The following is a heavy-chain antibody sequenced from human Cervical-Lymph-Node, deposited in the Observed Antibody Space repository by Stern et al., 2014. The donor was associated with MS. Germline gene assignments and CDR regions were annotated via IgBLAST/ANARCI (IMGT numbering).Heavy chain of an antibody. CDR1: GGSISSYY. J-gene: IGHJ6*02. CDR2: IYYNGST. V-gene: IGHV4-59*01. CDR3: ARDRSIAAAGAYYYYYGMDV. D-gene: IGHD6-13*01. Sequence: QVQLQESGPGLVKPSETLSLTCTVSGGSISSYYWSWIRQPPGKGLEWIGNIYYNGSTNYNPSLKSRVTISVDTSKNQFSLKLSSVTAADTAVYYCARDRSIAAAGAYYYYYGMDVWGQGTTVTVSS.